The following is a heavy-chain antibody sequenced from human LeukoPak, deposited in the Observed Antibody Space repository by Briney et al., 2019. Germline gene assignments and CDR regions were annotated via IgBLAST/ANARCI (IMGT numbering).Heavy chain of an antibody. CDR1: GGSISTSAFY. J-gene: IGHJ6*03. V-gene: IGHV4-39*01. D-gene: IGHD2/OR15-2a*01. Sequence: SETLSLTCTVSGGSISTSAFYRGWIRQPPGKGLEWIGSIYDSGNEFYNPSLKSRVTISADTSKNQFSLKLNSVTAADTAMYYCARQISDYYYYYMDVWGEGITVTVSS. CDR3: ARQISDYYYYYMDV. CDR2: IYDSGNE.